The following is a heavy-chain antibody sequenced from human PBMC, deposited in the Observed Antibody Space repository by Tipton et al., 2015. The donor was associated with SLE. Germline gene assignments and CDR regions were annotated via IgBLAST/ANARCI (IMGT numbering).Heavy chain of an antibody. J-gene: IGHJ6*03. Sequence: GLVKPSETLSLTCTVSGGSISSHYWSWMRQPPGKGLEWIGYIYYSGSTSYNPSLKSRVTISVDTSKNQFSLQLSSVTAADAAVYYCARSNGRYYDVFSGYSSHFYYMDVWGKGTTVTVSS. CDR3: ARSNGRYYDVFSGYSSHFYYMDV. CDR1: GGSISSHY. CDR2: IYYSGST. V-gene: IGHV4-59*11. D-gene: IGHD3-3*01.